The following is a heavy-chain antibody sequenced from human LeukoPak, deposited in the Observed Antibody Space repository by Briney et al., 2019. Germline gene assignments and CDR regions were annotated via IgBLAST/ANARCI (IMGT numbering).Heavy chain of an antibody. CDR1: GGSISSHY. Sequence: SETLSLTCTVSGGSISSHYWSWIRQPPGKGLEWIGSIYHSGSTYYNPSLKSRVTISVDTSKNQFSLKLSSVTAADTAVYYCVLSPDAFDIWGQGTMVTVSS. CDR3: VLSPDAFDI. J-gene: IGHJ3*02. V-gene: IGHV4-59*04. CDR2: IYHSGST.